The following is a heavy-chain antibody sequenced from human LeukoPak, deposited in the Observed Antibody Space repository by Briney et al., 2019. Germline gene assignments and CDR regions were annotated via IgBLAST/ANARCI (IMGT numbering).Heavy chain of an antibody. CDR1: GGSISSGGYS. J-gene: IGHJ6*02. V-gene: IGHV4-30-2*01. CDR2: IYHSGST. Sequence: SETLSLACAVSGGSISSGGYSWSWIRQPPGKGLEWIGYIYHSGSTYYNPSLKSRVTISVDRSKNQFSLKLSSVTAADTAVYYCARSSSSSHYYYYYGMDVWGQGTTVTVSS. D-gene: IGHD6-6*01. CDR3: ARSSSSSHYYYYYGMDV.